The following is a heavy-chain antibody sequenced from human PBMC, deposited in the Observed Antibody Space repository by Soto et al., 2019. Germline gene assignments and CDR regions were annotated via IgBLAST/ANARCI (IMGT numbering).Heavy chain of an antibody. V-gene: IGHV1-69*06. Sequence: QVQLVQSGAEVKKPGSSVKVSCKASEGTFSSYAISWVRQAPGQGLEWMGGIIPIFGTANYAQKFQGRVTITADKSTSTAYMELSSLRSEDTAVYYCARDATNSRGLYYFDYWGQGTLVTVSS. CDR1: EGTFSSYA. D-gene: IGHD5-12*01. CDR3: ARDATNSRGLYYFDY. CDR2: IIPIFGTA. J-gene: IGHJ4*02.